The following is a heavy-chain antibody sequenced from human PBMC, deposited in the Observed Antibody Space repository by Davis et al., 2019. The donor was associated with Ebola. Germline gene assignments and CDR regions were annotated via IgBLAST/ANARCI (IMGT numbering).Heavy chain of an antibody. CDR3: ARLPSGDYGMDV. Sequence: GGSLRLSCAASGFTFSNDVMTWVRQAPGKGLEWVSYISSGSTTLKYADSVKGRFTISRDNAKNSLYLQMNSLRDEDTAVYYCARLPSGDYGMDVWGQGTTVTVSS. V-gene: IGHV3-48*02. J-gene: IGHJ6*02. D-gene: IGHD3-10*01. CDR1: GFTFSNDV. CDR2: ISSGSTTL.